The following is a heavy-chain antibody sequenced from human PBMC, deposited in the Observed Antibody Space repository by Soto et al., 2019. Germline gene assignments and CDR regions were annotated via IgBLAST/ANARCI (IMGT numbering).Heavy chain of an antibody. CDR1: GGSISSYY. V-gene: IGHV4-59*08. CDR2: IYYSGST. D-gene: IGHD5-12*01. CDR3: ARKGGGYSGYLDY. Sequence: SETLSLTCTVSGGSISSYYWSWIRQPPGKGLEWIGYIYYSGSTNYNPSLKSRVTISVDTSKNQFSLKLSSVTAADTAVYYCARKGGGYSGYLDYWGQGTLVTVSS. J-gene: IGHJ4*02.